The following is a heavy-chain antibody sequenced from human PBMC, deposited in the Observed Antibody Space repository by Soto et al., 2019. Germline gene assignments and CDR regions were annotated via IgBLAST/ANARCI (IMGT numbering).Heavy chain of an antibody. CDR1: GFTFSSYA. CDR2: ISGSGGST. D-gene: IGHD2-8*01. V-gene: IGHV3-23*01. J-gene: IGHJ4*02. CDR3: EKGKVSGASFN. Sequence: EVQLLESGGGLVQPGGSLRLSCAASGFTFSSYAMSWVRQAPGKGLEWVSAISGSGGSTYYADSVKGRFTISTDNSKNPLYPQMNSLGAEDTAVYYCEKGKVSGASFNWGQGTLVTVSS.